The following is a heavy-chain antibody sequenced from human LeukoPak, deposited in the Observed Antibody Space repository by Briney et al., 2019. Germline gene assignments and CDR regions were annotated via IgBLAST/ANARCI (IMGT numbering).Heavy chain of an antibody. CDR3: ARGVYYYGSSGPFY. CDR1: GYTFTSYD. CDR2: MNPNSGNT. D-gene: IGHD3-22*01. J-gene: IGHJ4*02. Sequence: ASVKVSCKASGYTFTSYDINWVRQATGQGLEWMGWMNPNSGNTGYAQKFQGRVTMTRNTSISTAYMELSSLRSEDTAVYYRARGVYYYGSSGPFYWGQGTLVTVSS. V-gene: IGHV1-8*01.